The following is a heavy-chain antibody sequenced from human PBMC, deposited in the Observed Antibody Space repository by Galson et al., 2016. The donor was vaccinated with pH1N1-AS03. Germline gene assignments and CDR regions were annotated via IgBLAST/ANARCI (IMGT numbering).Heavy chain of an antibody. CDR2: ISSSSRTT. CDR3: ARDVTLVTAYYYNGLEV. J-gene: IGHJ6*02. D-gene: IGHD5-18*01. Sequence: SLRLSCAASGFTFRLYSMNWVRQAPGKGPEWLSYISSSSRTTYYAASVKGRFTISRDNDKNSLYLQMDSLTGEDTAVYYCARDVTLVTAYYYNGLEVWGQGTTVTVSS. V-gene: IGHV3-48*01. CDR1: GFTFRLYS.